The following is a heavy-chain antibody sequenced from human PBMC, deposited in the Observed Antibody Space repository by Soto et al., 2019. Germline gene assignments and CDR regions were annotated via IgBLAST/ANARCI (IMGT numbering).Heavy chain of an antibody. CDR1: GFTFGDYA. CDR2: ISGSGGTP. V-gene: IGHV3-23*01. D-gene: IGHD3-3*01. Sequence: GGSLRLSCVASGFTFGDYAMSWVRQAPGKGLEWVSGISGSGGTPYYADSMKGRFTISRDNSKNTLYLQINSLRAEDTAVYYCAKDMYYDFGSGWFDPWGQGTLVTVS. CDR3: AKDMYYDFGSGWFDP. J-gene: IGHJ5*02.